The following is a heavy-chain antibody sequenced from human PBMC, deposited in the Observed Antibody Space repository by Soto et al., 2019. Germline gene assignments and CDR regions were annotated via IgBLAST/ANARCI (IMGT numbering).Heavy chain of an antibody. D-gene: IGHD6-19*01. CDR2: INAGNGNT. V-gene: IGHV1-3*01. J-gene: IGHJ5*02. CDR3: ARTLGSSGSPFDP. Sequence: ASVKVSCKAAGYTFTSYAMHWVRQAPGQRLEWMGWINAGNGNTKYSQKFQGRVTITRDTSASTAYMELSSLRSEDTAVYYCARTLGSSGSPFDPWGQGTLVTVSS. CDR1: GYTFTSYA.